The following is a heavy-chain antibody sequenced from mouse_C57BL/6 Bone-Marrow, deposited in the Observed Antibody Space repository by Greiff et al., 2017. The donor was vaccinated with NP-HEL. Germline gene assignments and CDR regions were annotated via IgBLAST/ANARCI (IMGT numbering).Heavy chain of an antibody. V-gene: IGHV1-59*01. CDR3: ARSEYNYSNPLDD. D-gene: IGHD2-5*01. Sequence: VQLQQPGAELVRPGTSVKLSCKASGYTFTSYWMHWVKQRPGQGLEWIGVIDPSDSYTNYNQKFKGKATLTVDTSSSTAYMQLSSLTSVASAVYYCARSEYNYSNPLDDWGQGTTLTVSS. CDR2: IDPSDSYT. CDR1: GYTFTSYW. J-gene: IGHJ2*01.